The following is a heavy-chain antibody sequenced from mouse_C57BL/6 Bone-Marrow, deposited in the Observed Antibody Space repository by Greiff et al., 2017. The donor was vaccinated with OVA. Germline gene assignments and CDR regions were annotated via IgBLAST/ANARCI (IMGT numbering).Heavy chain of an antibody. CDR3: AREGYRGY. Sequence: QVQLKHSGAELVRPGTSVKMSCKASGYTFTNYWIGWAKQRPGHGLEWIGDIYPGGGYTNYNEKFKGKATLTADKSSSTAYMQFSSLTSEDSAIYYCAREGYRGYWGQGTTLTVSS. CDR2: IYPGGGYT. D-gene: IGHD5-1-1*01. J-gene: IGHJ2*01. V-gene: IGHV1-63*01. CDR1: GYTFTNYW.